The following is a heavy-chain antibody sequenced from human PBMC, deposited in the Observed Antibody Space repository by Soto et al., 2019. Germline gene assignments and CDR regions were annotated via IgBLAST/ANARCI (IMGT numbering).Heavy chain of an antibody. Sequence: ASVKVSCKASGYTFTSYAMHWVRQAPGQRLEWMGWINAGNGNTKYSQKFQGRVTITRDTSASTAYMELSSLRSEDTAVYYCARDQLWYTHWFEPWGQGPLVTVAS. V-gene: IGHV1-3*01. CDR1: GYTFTSYA. J-gene: IGHJ5*02. CDR2: INAGNGNT. CDR3: ARDQLWYTHWFEP. D-gene: IGHD5-18*01.